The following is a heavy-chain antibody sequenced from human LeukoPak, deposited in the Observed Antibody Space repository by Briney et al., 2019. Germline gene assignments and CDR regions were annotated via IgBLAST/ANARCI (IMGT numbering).Heavy chain of an antibody. V-gene: IGHV4-59*01. J-gene: IGHJ6*02. D-gene: IGHD3-10*01. Sequence: SETLSLTCTVSGGSISNYYWSWIRQPPGKGLEWIGYIYYSGSTNYNPSLKGRVTISVDTSKNQFSLKLSSVTAADTAMYYCARSYGSGSYPYHYYGMDVWGQGTTLTVSS. CDR3: ARSYGSGSYPYHYYGMDV. CDR1: GGSISNYY. CDR2: IYYSGST.